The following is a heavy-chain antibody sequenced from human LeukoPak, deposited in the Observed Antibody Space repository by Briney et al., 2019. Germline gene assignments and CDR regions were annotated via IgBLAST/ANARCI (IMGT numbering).Heavy chain of an antibody. CDR2: IYSGDNT. D-gene: IGHD6-13*01. J-gene: IGHJ4*02. V-gene: IGHV3-66*01. Sequence: GGSLRLSCAASGFTVSSNDMSWVRQAPGKGLDWVSLIYSGDNTYYADSVKGRFTISRDHSKNTLYPQMSSLRAEDTAVYYCAREGMSGTFDYWGQGTLVTVSS. CDR3: AREGMSGTFDY. CDR1: GFTVSSND.